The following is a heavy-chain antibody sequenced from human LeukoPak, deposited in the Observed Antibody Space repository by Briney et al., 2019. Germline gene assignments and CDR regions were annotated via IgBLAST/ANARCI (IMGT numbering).Heavy chain of an antibody. CDR1: GFTFSSYA. D-gene: IGHD3-3*01. CDR2: ISGSGGST. CDR3: ARSRYYDFWSGYYNGFDP. Sequence: GGSLRLSCAASGFTFSSYAMSWVRQAPGKGLEWVSAISGSGGSTYYADSVKGRFTISRDNSKNTLYLQMNSLRAEDTAVYYCARSRYYDFWSGYYNGFDPWGQGTLVTVST. V-gene: IGHV3-23*01. J-gene: IGHJ5*02.